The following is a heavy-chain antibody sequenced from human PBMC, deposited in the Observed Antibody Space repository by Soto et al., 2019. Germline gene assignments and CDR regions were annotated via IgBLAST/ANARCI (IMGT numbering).Heavy chain of an antibody. CDR2: ISGSGGST. D-gene: IGHD4-17*01. J-gene: IGHJ4*02. CDR1: GFTFSSYA. Sequence: EVQLLESGGGLVQPGGSLRLSCAPSGFTFSSYAMSWVRQAPGKGLEWVSAISGSGGSTYYADSVKGRFTISRDNSKNTLYLQMNSLRAEDTAVYYCAKDLGDYGDYAGGVFDYWGQGTLVTVSS. CDR3: AKDLGDYGDYAGGVFDY. V-gene: IGHV3-23*01.